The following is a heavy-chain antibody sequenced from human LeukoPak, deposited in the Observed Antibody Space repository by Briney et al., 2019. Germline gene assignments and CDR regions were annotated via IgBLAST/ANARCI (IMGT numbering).Heavy chain of an antibody. CDR3: ARDRQYYDILIGYWWYFDY. D-gene: IGHD3-9*01. J-gene: IGHJ4*02. CDR2: INPNSGGT. V-gene: IGHV1-2*02. CDR1: GYTFTGYY. Sequence: ASVKVSCKASGYTFTGYYMPWVRQAPGQGLEWMGWINPNSGGTNYAQKLQGRVTMTRDTSISTAYMELSRLRSDDTAVYYCARDRQYYDILIGYWWYFDYWGQGTLVTVSS.